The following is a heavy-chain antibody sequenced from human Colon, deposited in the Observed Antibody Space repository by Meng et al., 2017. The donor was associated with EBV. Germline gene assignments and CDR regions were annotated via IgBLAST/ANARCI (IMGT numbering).Heavy chain of an antibody. Sequence: AQLQPRCAGLLKPSANLTLSCAVNGWSLSGPYWNGSRQQPRRERGWKGEIIHGGGPSYYQSHKSRVTISLDKSKKQLSLMLSSVTAAAAAVLYCARRRTGIEYWGQGTLVTVSS. CDR2: IIHGGGP. J-gene: IGHJ4*02. CDR1: GWSLSGPY. V-gene: IGHV4-34*12. D-gene: IGHD2-8*02. CDR3: ARRRTGIEY.